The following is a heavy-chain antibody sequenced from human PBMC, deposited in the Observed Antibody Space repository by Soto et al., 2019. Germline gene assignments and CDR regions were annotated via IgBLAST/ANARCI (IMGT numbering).Heavy chain of an antibody. CDR2: IYRADADT. Sequence: GESLKISCMGSGYSFSSYSISWVRQTPGKGLEWMGIIYRADADTRYSPSFHGQVTISADKSISTAYLQWSSLKASDTAMYYCARVLYYARSGYPDYWGQGTLVTVSS. CDR3: ARVLYYARSGYPDY. D-gene: IGHD3-22*01. V-gene: IGHV5-51*01. J-gene: IGHJ4*02. CDR1: GYSFSSYS.